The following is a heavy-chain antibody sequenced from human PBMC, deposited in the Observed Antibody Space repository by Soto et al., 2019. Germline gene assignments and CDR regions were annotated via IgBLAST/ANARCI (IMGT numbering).Heavy chain of an antibody. J-gene: IGHJ3*02. V-gene: IGHV6-1*01. CDR1: GDSVSSNSAG. CDR3: ARDLTRVSLFSRDDAFDI. CDR2: TYYRSRWYN. D-gene: IGHD7-27*01. Sequence: SQTLSLTCVISGDSVSSNSAGWNWIRQSPSRGLEWLGRTYYRSRWYNDYAVSVRSRITVNADTSKNQFSLHLNSVTPEDTAVYYCARDLTRVSLFSRDDAFDIWGQGTMVTVSS.